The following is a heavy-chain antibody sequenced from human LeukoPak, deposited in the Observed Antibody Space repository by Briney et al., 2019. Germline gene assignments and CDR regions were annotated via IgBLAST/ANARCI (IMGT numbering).Heavy chain of an antibody. CDR3: ARARGPAAEN. CDR2: ISSSSSYI. V-gene: IGHV3-21*01. D-gene: IGHD2-2*01. CDR1: GFTFDDYA. Sequence: GGSLRLSCAASGFTFDDYAMHWVRQAPGKGLEWVSSISSSSSYIYYADSVKGRFTISRDNAKNSLYLQMNSLRAEDTAVYYCARARGPAAENWGQGTLVTVSS. J-gene: IGHJ4*02.